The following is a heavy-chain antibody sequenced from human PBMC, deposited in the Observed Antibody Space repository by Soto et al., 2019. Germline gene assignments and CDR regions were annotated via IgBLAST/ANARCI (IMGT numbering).Heavy chain of an antibody. J-gene: IGHJ6*02. CDR2: ISGYNANT. CDR1: GYSFTRYG. Sequence: QVQLVQSGAEVKKPGASVKVSCKASGYSFTRYGISWVRQAPGQGLEWMGWISGYNANTNYPENLQGRVTMTKDTSTSTAYMQVRHLISDDTAVYYCARMGDVPYYYYGLDVWGQGTPVTVSS. V-gene: IGHV1-18*01. CDR3: ARMGDVPYYYYGLDV. D-gene: IGHD3-16*01.